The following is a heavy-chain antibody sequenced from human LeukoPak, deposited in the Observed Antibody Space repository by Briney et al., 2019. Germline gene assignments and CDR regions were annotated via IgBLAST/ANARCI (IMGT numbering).Heavy chain of an antibody. D-gene: IGHD4-11*01. CDR1: GGSIRSSSYY. CDR3: ARHWYSNYYMDV. Sequence: SETLSLTCSVSGGSIRSSSYYRGWIRQPPGKGLEWIGSIYDSGSTYYNPSLKSRVTISVDTSKNQFSLKLSSVTAADTAVYYCARHWYSNYYMDVWGKGTTVTVSS. J-gene: IGHJ6*03. CDR2: IYDSGST. V-gene: IGHV4-39*01.